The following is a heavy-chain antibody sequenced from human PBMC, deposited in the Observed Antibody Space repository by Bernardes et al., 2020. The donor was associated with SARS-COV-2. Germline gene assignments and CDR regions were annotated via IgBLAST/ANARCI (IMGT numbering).Heavy chain of an antibody. D-gene: IGHD7-27*01. Sequence: GESLKISCKVSGYSFTTYWIGWVRQMPGKGLEWMGIIYPDDSETRYSPSFQGQVSISADKSITTAYLQWSSLKASDTAVYYCARLGDTGVQKDMGGMDVWGQGTTVTVSS. V-gene: IGHV5-51*01. CDR3: ARLGDTGVQKDMGGMDV. CDR2: IYPDDSET. J-gene: IGHJ6*02. CDR1: GYSFTTYW.